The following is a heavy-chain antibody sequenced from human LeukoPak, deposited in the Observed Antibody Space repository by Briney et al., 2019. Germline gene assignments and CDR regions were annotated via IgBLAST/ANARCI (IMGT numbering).Heavy chain of an antibody. CDR2: IIPFLGEV. V-gene: IGHV1-69*04. D-gene: IGHD5-12*01. CDR1: GATLNIGHA. Sequence: SVTVSCKAFGATLNIGHAFIWARQAPRQGLQWMGRIIPFLGEVNYAQNFQGRVSFTADKSTATMYMEMKSLRLDDTAIYYCSPCGHAYDWFGPWGQGTLVTVSS. J-gene: IGHJ5*02. CDR3: SPCGHAYDWFGP.